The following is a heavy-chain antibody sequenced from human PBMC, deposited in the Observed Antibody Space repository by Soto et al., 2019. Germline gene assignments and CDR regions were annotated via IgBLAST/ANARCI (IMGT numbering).Heavy chain of an antibody. Sequence: EVQLVESGGGLVQPGGSLRLSCEASGFTFSIYWMHWVRQPPGKGLVWVSRSKSDGSSATYADSVKGRFTIARDNVKNALYLEMNGLRAEDAAVYYCARGLYGSGSTATDEWGQVTVVSVSS. V-gene: IGHV3-74*02. CDR1: GFTFSIYW. D-gene: IGHD3-10*01. CDR3: ARGLYGSGSTATDE. CDR2: SKSDGSSA. J-gene: IGHJ4*02.